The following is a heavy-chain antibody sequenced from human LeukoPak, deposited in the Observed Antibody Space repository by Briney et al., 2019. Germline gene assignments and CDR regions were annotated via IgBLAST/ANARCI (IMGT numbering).Heavy chain of an antibody. V-gene: IGHV3-30-3*01. CDR2: ISYDGSNK. Sequence: PGGSLRLSCAASGFTFSSYAMHWVRQAPGKGLEWVAVISYDGSNKYYADSVKGRFTISRDNSKNTLYLQMNSLRAEDTAVYYCARAWQQLDGFDYWGQGTLVTVPS. CDR3: ARAWQQLDGFDY. J-gene: IGHJ4*02. D-gene: IGHD6-13*01. CDR1: GFTFSSYA.